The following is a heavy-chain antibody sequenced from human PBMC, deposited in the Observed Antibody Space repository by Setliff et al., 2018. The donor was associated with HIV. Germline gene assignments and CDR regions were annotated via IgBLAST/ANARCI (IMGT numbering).Heavy chain of an antibody. CDR3: ARHSPSGY. J-gene: IGHJ4*02. V-gene: IGHV4-61*02. CDR2: IYTSGST. Sequence: PSETLSLTCTVSGGSISSGNYYWSWIRQPAGKGLEWIGRIYTSGSTNYNPSLKSRVTISVDTSKNQFSLKLSSVTAADTAVYYCARHSPSGYWSQGTLVTVSS. CDR1: GGSISSGNYY.